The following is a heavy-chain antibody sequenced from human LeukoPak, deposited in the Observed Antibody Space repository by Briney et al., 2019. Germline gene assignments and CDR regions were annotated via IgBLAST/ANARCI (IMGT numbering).Heavy chain of an antibody. Sequence: PGGSLRLSCAASGFTVSSNYMSWVRQAPGKGLEWVSVIYSGGSTYYADSVKGRFTISRDNSKNTLYLQMNSPRAEDTAVYYCAREGTAAGPTEGAFDIWGQGTMVTVSS. CDR2: IYSGGST. J-gene: IGHJ3*02. CDR3: AREGTAAGPTEGAFDI. V-gene: IGHV3-66*01. D-gene: IGHD6-13*01. CDR1: GFTVSSNY.